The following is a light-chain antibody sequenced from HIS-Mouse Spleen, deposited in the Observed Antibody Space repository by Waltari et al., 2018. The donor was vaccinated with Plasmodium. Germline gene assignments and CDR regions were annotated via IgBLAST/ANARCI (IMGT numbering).Light chain of an antibody. Sequence: DIVMTQSPDSLSVYLGERVTINCKYTQSVLYSSNNKNYLAWYQQKPGQPPKLLIYWASTRESGVPDRFSGSGSGTDFTLTISSLQAEDVAVYYCQQYYSTPLTFGGGTKVEIK. CDR3: QQYYSTPLT. CDR1: QSVLYSSNNKNY. CDR2: WAS. J-gene: IGKJ4*01. V-gene: IGKV4-1*01.